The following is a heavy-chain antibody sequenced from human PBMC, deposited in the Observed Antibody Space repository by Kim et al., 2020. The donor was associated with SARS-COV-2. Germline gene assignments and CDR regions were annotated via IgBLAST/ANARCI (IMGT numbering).Heavy chain of an antibody. V-gene: IGHV4-34*01. D-gene: IGHD3-10*01. CDR1: GGSFSGYY. Sequence: SETLSLTCAVYGGSFSGYYWSWIRKPPGKGLEWIGEINHSGSTNYNPSLKSRVTISVDTSKNQFSLKLSSVTAADTAVYYCAGYYGSGSYWNWFDPWGQGTLVTVSS. CDR2: INHSGST. CDR3: AGYYGSGSYWNWFDP. J-gene: IGHJ5*02.